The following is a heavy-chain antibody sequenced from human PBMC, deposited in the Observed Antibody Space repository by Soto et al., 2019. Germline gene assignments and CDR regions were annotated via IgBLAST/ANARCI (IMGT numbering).Heavy chain of an antibody. CDR1: GYTFTSYY. V-gene: IGHV1-46*01. Sequence: ASVKVSCKASGYTFTSYYMHWVRQAPGQGLEWMGIINPSGGSTSYAQKFQGRVTMTRDTSTSTVYMELSSLRSEDTAVYYCARDIVVVVAATLSAGYYYGMDVWGQGTTVTVSS. CDR2: INPSGGST. CDR3: ARDIVVVVAATLSAGYYYGMDV. D-gene: IGHD2-15*01. J-gene: IGHJ6*02.